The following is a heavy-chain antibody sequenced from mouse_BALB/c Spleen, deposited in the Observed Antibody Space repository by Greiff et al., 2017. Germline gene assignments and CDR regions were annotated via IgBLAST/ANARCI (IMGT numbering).Heavy chain of an antibody. Sequence: VQLVESGPELVKPGASVKISCKASGYAFSSSWMNWVKQRPGQGLEWIGRIYPGDGDTNYNGKFKGKATLTADKSSSTAYMQLSSLTSVDSAVYFCARSDYYGSSYAMDYWGQGTSVTVSS. CDR1: GYAFSSSW. J-gene: IGHJ4*01. CDR3: ARSDYYGSSYAMDY. D-gene: IGHD1-1*01. CDR2: IYPGDGDT. V-gene: IGHV1-82*01.